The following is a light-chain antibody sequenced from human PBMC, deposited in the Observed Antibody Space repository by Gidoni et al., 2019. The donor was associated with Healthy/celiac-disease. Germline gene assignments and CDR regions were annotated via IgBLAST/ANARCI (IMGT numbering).Light chain of an antibody. V-gene: IGKV1-39*01. CDR1: QSISSD. Sequence: DIHMTLSPSSLSASVGDRATFTCRESQSISSDLNWYQQKQGKAPNLLLYAASSLQSGVTSRFSGSGSGTDFTLTISGLQPEDFATYYWQQSYSTPPFXQXTKVXIK. CDR3: QQSYSTPP. J-gene: IGKJ1*01. CDR2: AAS.